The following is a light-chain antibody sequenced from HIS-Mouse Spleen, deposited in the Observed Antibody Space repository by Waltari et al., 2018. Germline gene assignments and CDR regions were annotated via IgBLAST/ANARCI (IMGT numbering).Light chain of an antibody. CDR2: EGS. CDR1: SSDVGSYNL. V-gene: IGLV2-23*01. CDR3: CSYAGSSTDWV. J-gene: IGLJ3*02. Sequence: QSALTQPASVSGSPGQSITISCTGTSSDVGSYNLVSWYQQHPGKAPKLMIYEGSKRPSGVSNRFSGSKSGNTASLTISGLQAEDEADYYCCSYAGSSTDWVFGGGTNLTVL.